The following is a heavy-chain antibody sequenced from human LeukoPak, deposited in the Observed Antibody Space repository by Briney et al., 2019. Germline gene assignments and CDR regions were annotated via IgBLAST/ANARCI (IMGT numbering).Heavy chain of an antibody. D-gene: IGHD3-16*01. CDR2: INSDGSST. J-gene: IGHJ4*02. CDR3: ARDLRADRPDGGM. CDR1: GFTFSSYW. Sequence: GGSLRLSCVPSGFTFSSYWMHWVRQAPGKGLVWVSRINSDGSSTNYADFVKDRFTIFRDNAKNTLSLQMNSLRAEDTAVYYCARDLRADRPDGGMWGQGTLVTVSS. V-gene: IGHV3-74*01.